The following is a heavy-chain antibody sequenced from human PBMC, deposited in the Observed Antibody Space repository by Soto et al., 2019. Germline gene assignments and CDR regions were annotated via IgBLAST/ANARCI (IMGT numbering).Heavy chain of an antibody. CDR3: AKDPGRTAMVWFDP. V-gene: IGHV3-23*01. CDR2: ISGSGGST. Sequence: GGSLRLSCAASGSTFSSYAMSWVRQAPGKGLEWVSAISGSGGSTYYADSVKGRFTISRDNSNNTLHLQMNSLRAEDTAVYYCAKDPGRTAMVWFDPWGQGTLVTVSS. D-gene: IGHD5-18*01. CDR1: GSTFSSYA. J-gene: IGHJ5*02.